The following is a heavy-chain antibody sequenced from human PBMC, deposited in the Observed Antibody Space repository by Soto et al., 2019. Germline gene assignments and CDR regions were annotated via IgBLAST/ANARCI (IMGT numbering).Heavy chain of an antibody. CDR1: GGTFSSYT. Sequence: ASVKVSCKASGGTFSSYTISWVRQAPGQGLEWMGWINPNSGGTNYAQKFQGRVTMTTDTSTGTAYMELRSLRSDDTAVYYCARAVDSTGYYRGYFDYWGRGTVVTVSS. V-gene: IGHV1-18*01. J-gene: IGHJ4*02. CDR3: ARAVDSTGYYRGYFDY. D-gene: IGHD3-22*01. CDR2: INPNSGGT.